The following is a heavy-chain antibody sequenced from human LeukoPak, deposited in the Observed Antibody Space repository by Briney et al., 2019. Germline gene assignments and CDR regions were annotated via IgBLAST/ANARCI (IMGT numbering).Heavy chain of an antibody. Sequence: GGSLRLSCAASGFTFSSYSMNWVRQAPGKGLEWVSSISNSSSYIYYADSVKGRFTISRDNAKNSLYLQMNSLRAEDTAVYYCAREALGVVNYHYYYGMDVWGQGTTVTVSS. CDR3: AREALGVVNYHYYYGMDV. D-gene: IGHD3-3*01. CDR1: GFTFSSYS. J-gene: IGHJ6*02. CDR2: ISNSSSYI. V-gene: IGHV3-21*01.